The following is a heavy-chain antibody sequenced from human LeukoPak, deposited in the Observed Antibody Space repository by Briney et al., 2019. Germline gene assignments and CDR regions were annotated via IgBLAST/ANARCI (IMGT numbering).Heavy chain of an antibody. CDR3: ARGRNPRYFDL. CDR1: GGSFSGYY. V-gene: IGHV4-34*01. D-gene: IGHD1-14*01. J-gene: IGHJ2*01. CDR2: INHSGST. Sequence: SETLSLTCAVYGGSFSGYYWSWIRQPPGKGLEWIGEINHSGSTNYNPSLKSRVTISVDTSKNQFSLKLSSVAAADTAVYYCARGRNPRYFDLWGRGTLVTVSS.